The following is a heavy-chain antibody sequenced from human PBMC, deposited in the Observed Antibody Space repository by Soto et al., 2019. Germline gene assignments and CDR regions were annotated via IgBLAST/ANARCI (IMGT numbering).Heavy chain of an antibody. D-gene: IGHD6-6*01. J-gene: IGHJ3*02. CDR2: IYPGDSDT. CDR1: GYSFTSYW. CDR3: ARLDYSSSAGSNAFDI. V-gene: IGHV5-51*01. Sequence: GESVKISCKGSGYSFTSYWIGWVRQMPGKGLEWMGIIYPGDSDTRYSPSFQGQVTISADKSISTAYLQWSSLKASGTAMYYCARLDYSSSAGSNAFDIWGQGTMVTVSS.